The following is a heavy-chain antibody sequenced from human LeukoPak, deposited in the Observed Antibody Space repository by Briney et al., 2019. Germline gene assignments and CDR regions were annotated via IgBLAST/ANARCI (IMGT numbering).Heavy chain of an antibody. D-gene: IGHD3-10*01. Sequence: ASVKVSCKASGYTFTSYDINWVRQATGQGLEWMGWMNPNSGNTGYAQKFQGRVTMTRNTSISTAYMELSSLRSEDTAVYYCAIAAMVRGVSDYWGQGTLVTVSS. CDR2: MNPNSGNT. CDR3: AIAAMVRGVSDY. J-gene: IGHJ4*02. V-gene: IGHV1-8*01. CDR1: GYTFTSYD.